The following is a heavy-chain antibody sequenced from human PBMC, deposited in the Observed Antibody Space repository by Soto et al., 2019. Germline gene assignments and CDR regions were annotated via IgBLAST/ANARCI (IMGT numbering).Heavy chain of an antibody. V-gene: IGHV4-59*08. Sequence: PSETLSLTCTVSGGSISSYYWSWIRQPPGKGLEWIGYIYYIGSTNYNPSLKSRVTISVDTSKNQFSLKLSSVTAADTAVYYCASTTYCSGGSCYLGAHYYYYMDVWGKGTTVTVSS. CDR3: ASTTYCSGGSCYLGAHYYYYMDV. J-gene: IGHJ6*03. D-gene: IGHD2-15*01. CDR1: GGSISSYY. CDR2: IYYIGST.